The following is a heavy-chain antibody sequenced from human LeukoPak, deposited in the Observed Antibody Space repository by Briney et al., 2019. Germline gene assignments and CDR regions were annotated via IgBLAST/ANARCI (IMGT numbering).Heavy chain of an antibody. V-gene: IGHV3-7*01. CDR2: IKQDGNEK. D-gene: IGHD2-21*01. CDR1: GLTFSSYW. Sequence: GASLRLSCAASGLTFSSYWMKWVGDAPGKGLEWVASIKQDGNEKYYVDSVKGRFTISRNNARNSLFLQKSSLRADDTAVYYGARDVSLPIYDNWGNGAQVTVSS. J-gene: IGHJ4*01. CDR3: ARDVSLPIYDN.